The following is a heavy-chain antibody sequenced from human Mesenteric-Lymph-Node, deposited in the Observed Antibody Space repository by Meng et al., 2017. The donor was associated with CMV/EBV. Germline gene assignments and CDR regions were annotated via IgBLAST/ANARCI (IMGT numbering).Heavy chain of an antibody. V-gene: IGHV5-51*01. CDR3: ARQGTTVVNGAFDI. Sequence: KVSCKASGYSFTSYWIGWVRQMPGKGLEWMGIIYPGDSDTRYSPSFQGQVTISADKSISTAYLQWSSLKASDTAMYYCARQGTTVVNGAFDIWGQGTMVTVSS. CDR2: IYPGDSDT. D-gene: IGHD4-23*01. CDR1: GYSFTSYW. J-gene: IGHJ3*02.